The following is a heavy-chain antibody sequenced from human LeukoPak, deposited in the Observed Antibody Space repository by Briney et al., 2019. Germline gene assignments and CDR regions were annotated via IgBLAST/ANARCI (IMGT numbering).Heavy chain of an antibody. CDR3: ARWSLGDY. CDR1: GFTFSSYW. V-gene: IGHV3-7*01. CDR2: IKPDGSDQ. D-gene: IGHD1-26*01. Sequence: GGSLRLSCAASGFTFSSYWMSWVRQAPWKGLEWVANIKPDGSDQYYVDSVKGRFTISRDNAKNSLYLQMNSLRAEDTAVYYCARWSLGDYWGQGTLVTVSS. J-gene: IGHJ4*02.